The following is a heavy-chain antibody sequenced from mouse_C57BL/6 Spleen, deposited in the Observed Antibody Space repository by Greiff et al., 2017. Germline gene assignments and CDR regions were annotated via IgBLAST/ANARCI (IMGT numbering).Heavy chain of an antibody. Sequence: EVKLEESGGGLVQPGGSMKLSCAASGFTFSDAWMDWVRQSPEKGLEWVAEIRNKANNHATYYAESVKGRFTISRDDSKSSVYLQMNSLRAEDTGIYYCTRPETGDWYFDVWGTGTTVTVSS. J-gene: IGHJ1*03. CDR2: IRNKANNHAT. CDR1: GFTFSDAW. D-gene: IGHD4-1*01. V-gene: IGHV6-6*01. CDR3: TRPETGDWYFDV.